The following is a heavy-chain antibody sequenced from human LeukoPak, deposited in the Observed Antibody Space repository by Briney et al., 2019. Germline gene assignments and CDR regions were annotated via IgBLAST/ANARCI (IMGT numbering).Heavy chain of an antibody. J-gene: IGHJ4*02. V-gene: IGHV3-23*01. D-gene: IGHD3-10*01. CDR1: GFTFSSYA. Sequence: PGGSLRLSCAASGFTFSSYAMSWVRQAPGKGLEWVSNISGSGRGGSTYYADSVKGRFTISRDNSKNTLYLQMNSLRDEDTAVYYCAKGDRALYYGFSSFDYWGQGILVTVSS. CDR3: AKGDRALYYGFSSFDY. CDR2: ISGSGRGGST.